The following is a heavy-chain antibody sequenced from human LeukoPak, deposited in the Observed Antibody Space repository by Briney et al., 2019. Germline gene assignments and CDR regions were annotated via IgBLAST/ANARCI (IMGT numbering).Heavy chain of an antibody. D-gene: IGHD2-2*01. Sequence: PSETLSLTCTVSAGSISTYYWSWIRQPPGKGLELIGYISYSGSTKYNPSLKSRVTISVDTSKNQFSLKLSSVTAADTAVYYCARGCSSTSCLYYFDYWGQGTLATVSS. CDR3: ARGCSSTSCLYYFDY. CDR2: ISYSGST. CDR1: AGSISTYY. V-gene: IGHV4-59*12. J-gene: IGHJ4*02.